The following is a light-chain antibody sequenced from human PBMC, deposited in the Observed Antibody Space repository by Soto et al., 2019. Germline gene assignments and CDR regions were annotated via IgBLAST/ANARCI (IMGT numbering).Light chain of an antibody. Sequence: QSLLTQPPSASGTPGQRVTISCSGSISNIGSNTVNWYQQLPGTAPKRLIYRNNERPSLVPDRFSGSKSGTSASLAISGLQSEDEADYYCAAWDDSLNGYVFGTGTKVTVL. CDR1: ISNIGSNT. CDR2: RNN. CDR3: AAWDDSLNGYV. J-gene: IGLJ1*01. V-gene: IGLV1-44*01.